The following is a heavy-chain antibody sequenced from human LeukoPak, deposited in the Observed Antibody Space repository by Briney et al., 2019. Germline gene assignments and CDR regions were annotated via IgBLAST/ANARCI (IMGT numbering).Heavy chain of an antibody. CDR2: INHSGST. CDR3: ALGGSTVTTNYFDY. J-gene: IGHJ4*02. Sequence: SSETLSLTCAVYGGSFSGYYWSWIRQPPGKGLEWIGEINHSGSTNYNPSLKSRVTISVDTSKNQLSLKLSSVTAADTAVYYCALGGSTVTTNYFDYWGQGTLVTVSS. V-gene: IGHV4-34*01. D-gene: IGHD4-11*01. CDR1: GGSFSGYY.